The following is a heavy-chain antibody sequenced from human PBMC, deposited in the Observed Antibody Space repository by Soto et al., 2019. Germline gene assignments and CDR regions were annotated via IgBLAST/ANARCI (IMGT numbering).Heavy chain of an antibody. D-gene: IGHD6-6*01. V-gene: IGHV4-39*01. CDR1: GGSISIGTDY. CDR3: ASSSPFHY. Sequence: SETLSLTCDVSGGSISIGTDYWGWIRQPPGKGLEWIGNIHYSGSTNYNPSLKSRLNISVDTSKNQFSLKLASVTAADTGVYYCASSSPFHYWGPGILVTVS. CDR2: IHYSGST. J-gene: IGHJ4*02.